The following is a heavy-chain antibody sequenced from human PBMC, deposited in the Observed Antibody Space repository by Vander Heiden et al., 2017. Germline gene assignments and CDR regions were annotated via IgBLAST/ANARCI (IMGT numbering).Heavy chain of an antibody. D-gene: IGHD1-26*01. Sequence: EVQLVESGGGLVKPGGSLRLSCAASGFTFSNAWMSWVRQAPGKGLEWVGRIKSKTDGGTTDYAAPVKGRFTISRDDSKKTLYLKMKSMKTEDTAVYYCTTGEWELLDFDYWGQGTLVTVSS. CDR1: GFTFSNAW. V-gene: IGHV3-15*01. J-gene: IGHJ4*02. CDR2: IKSKTDGGTT. CDR3: TTGEWELLDFDY.